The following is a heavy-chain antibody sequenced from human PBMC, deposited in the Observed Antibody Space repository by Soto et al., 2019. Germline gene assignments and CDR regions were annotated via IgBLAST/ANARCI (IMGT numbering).Heavy chain of an antibody. V-gene: IGHV4-59*01. CDR2: IYYSGST. CDR1: GGSISSYY. D-gene: IGHD2-2*01. Sequence: SETLSLTCTVSGGSISSYYWSWIRQPPGKGLEWIGYIYYSGSTNYNPSLKSRVTISVDTSKNQFSLKLSSVTAADTAVYYCARGHLSTSFDDWGQGTLVTVSS. CDR3: ARGHLSTSFDD. J-gene: IGHJ4*02.